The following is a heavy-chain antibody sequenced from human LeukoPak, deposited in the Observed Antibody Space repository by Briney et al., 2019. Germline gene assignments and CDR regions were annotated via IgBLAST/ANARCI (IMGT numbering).Heavy chain of an antibody. CDR2: INPNSGGT. CDR3: ARGGLTPYYYDSSGPRAY. CDR1: GYTFTGYY. Sequence: ASVKVSCKASGYTFTGYYMHWVRQAPGQGLEGMGWINPNSGGTNYAQKFQGRVTMTRDTSISTAYMELSRLRSDDTAVYYCARGGLTPYYYDSSGPRAYWGQGTLVTVSS. D-gene: IGHD3-22*01. V-gene: IGHV1-2*02. J-gene: IGHJ4*02.